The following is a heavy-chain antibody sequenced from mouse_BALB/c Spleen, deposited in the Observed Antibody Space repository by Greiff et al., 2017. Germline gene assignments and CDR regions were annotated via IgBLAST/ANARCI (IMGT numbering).Heavy chain of an antibody. D-gene: IGHD1-1*01. CDR1: GYSFTGYY. J-gene: IGHJ1*01. V-gene: IGHV1-31*01. CDR2: INPYNGAT. CDR3: ARPLYGSSWYFDV. Sequence: VQLKESGPELVKPGASVKISCKASGYSFTGYYMHWVKQSHVKSLEWIGRINPYNGATSYNQNFKDKASLTVDKSSSTAYMELHSLTSEDSAVYYCARPLYGSSWYFDVRGAGTTVTVSS.